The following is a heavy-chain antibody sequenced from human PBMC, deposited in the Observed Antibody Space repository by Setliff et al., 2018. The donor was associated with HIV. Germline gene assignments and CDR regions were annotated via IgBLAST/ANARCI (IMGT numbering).Heavy chain of an antibody. J-gene: IGHJ4*02. D-gene: IGHD6-25*01. CDR2: IHNSGNT. Sequence: SETLSLTCSLSGDSMSTYYWSWIRQTAGKGLEWIGRIHNSGNTNYNPSFMSRVSMSVDTSKSQFSLKLRSVTAADTAVYFCARGYSSAFFHEFFDYWGQGTLVTVPQ. CDR1: GDSMSTYY. V-gene: IGHV4-4*07. CDR3: ARGYSSAFFHEFFDY.